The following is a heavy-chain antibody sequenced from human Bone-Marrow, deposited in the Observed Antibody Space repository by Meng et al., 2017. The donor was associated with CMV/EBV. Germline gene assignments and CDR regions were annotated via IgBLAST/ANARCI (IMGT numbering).Heavy chain of an antibody. Sequence: GESLKISCAASGFTFRDFAMTWVRQAPGKGLEWVSVIYTGNGGRFYADSVKGRFTVSRDDYKNTVYLQMNSLRTDDTARYYCAKGSKWLEFDYWGQGALVTVSS. CDR2: IYTGNGGR. CDR1: GFTFRDFA. V-gene: IGHV3-23*03. CDR3: AKGSKWLEFDY. D-gene: IGHD3-22*01. J-gene: IGHJ4*02.